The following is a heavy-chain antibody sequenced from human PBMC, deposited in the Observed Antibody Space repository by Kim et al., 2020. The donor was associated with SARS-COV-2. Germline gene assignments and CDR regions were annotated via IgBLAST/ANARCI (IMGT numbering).Heavy chain of an antibody. J-gene: IGHJ4*02. Sequence: ASVKVSCKASGYTFTSYDMHWVRQAPGQGLEWMGIINPSGGSANYAQTFFGRVTVNRETTPRNSYLLMRSLRSADTAVYYCARDSNYDTNGHFDYWGQGT. V-gene: IGHV1-46*01. CDR2: INPSGGSA. D-gene: IGHD3-3*01. CDR3: ARDSNYDTNGHFDY. CDR1: GYTFTSYD.